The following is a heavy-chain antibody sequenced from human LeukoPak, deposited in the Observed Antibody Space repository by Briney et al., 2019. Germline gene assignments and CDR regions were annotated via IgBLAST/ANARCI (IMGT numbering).Heavy chain of an antibody. CDR1: GYTFTSYY. Sequence: GATVKVSCKASGYTFTSYYMHWVRQAPGQGLEWMGIINPSGGSTSYAQKFQGRVTMTRDTSTSTVYMELSSLRSEDTAVYYCATVHEYYDFWSGYYTPNWFDPWGQGTLVTVSS. J-gene: IGHJ5*02. CDR3: ATVHEYYDFWSGYYTPNWFDP. D-gene: IGHD3-3*01. V-gene: IGHV1-46*01. CDR2: INPSGGST.